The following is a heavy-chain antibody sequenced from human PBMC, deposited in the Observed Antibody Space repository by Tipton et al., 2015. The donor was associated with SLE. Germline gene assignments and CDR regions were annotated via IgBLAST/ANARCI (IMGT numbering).Heavy chain of an antibody. CDR3: AKDQGHRGYFDY. V-gene: IGHV3-30*18. CDR2: ISYDGSSK. D-gene: IGHD5-12*01. J-gene: IGHJ4*03. Sequence: SLRLSCAASGFTFSSYGMHWVRQAPGKGLEWVAVISYDGSSKFYADSVKGRFTISRDNSKNTLYLQMNSLRAEDTAVYYCAKDQGHRGYFDYWGQGTMVTVSS. CDR1: GFTFSSYG.